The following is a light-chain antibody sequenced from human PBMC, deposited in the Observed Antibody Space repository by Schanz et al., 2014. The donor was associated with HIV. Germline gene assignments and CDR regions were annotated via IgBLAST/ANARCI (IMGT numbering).Light chain of an antibody. CDR2: EAS. CDR3: QQLNDYPRT. V-gene: IGKV1-9*01. J-gene: IGKJ2*01. Sequence: DIQMTQSPSSLSASVGDRVTITCRASQSISEWLAWYQQKPGQAPNLLISEASTLESGVPSRFSGTGSGTEFTLTISTLQPEDFATYYCQQLNDYPRTFGQGTKLEIK. CDR1: QSISEW.